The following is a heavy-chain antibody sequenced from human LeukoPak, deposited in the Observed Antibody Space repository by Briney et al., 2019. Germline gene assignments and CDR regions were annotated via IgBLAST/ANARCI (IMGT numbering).Heavy chain of an antibody. CDR2: IYYSGST. J-gene: IGHJ6*03. CDR3: ARDLIQLWLGGYYYMDV. V-gene: IGHV4-59*12. CDR1: GGSISSYY. Sequence: SETLSLTCTVSGGSISSYYWSWIRQPPGKGLEWIGYIYYSGSTNYNPSLKSRVTISVDTSKNQFSLKLSSVTAADTAVYYCARDLIQLWLGGYYYMDVWGKGTTVTVSS. D-gene: IGHD5-18*01.